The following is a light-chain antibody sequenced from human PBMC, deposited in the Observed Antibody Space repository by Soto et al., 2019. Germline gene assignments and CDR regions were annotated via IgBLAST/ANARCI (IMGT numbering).Light chain of an antibody. CDR2: EVS. CDR3: SSYTSSSTVI. Sequence: QSVLTQPASVSGSPGQSITISCTGTSSDIGDYNYVSWYQQHPGTAPKLLIYEVSHRPSGVSDRFSGSKSGNTASLTISGLQAEDEADYYCSSYTSSSTVIFGGGTKLTVL. CDR1: SSDIGDYNY. V-gene: IGLV2-14*01. J-gene: IGLJ2*01.